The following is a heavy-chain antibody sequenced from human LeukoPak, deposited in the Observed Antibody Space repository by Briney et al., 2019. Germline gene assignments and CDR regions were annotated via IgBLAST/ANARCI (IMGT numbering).Heavy chain of an antibody. Sequence: ASVKVSCKASGYTFTSYGISWVRQAPGQGLEWMGWISAYNGNTNYAQKFQGRVTITRNTSISTAYMELSSLRSEDTAVYYCARDPYMDVWGKGTTVTVSS. J-gene: IGHJ6*03. V-gene: IGHV1-18*01. CDR3: ARDPYMDV. CDR2: ISAYNGNT. CDR1: GYTFTSYG.